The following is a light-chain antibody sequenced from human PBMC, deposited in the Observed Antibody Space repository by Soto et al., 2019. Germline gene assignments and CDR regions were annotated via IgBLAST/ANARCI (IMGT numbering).Light chain of an antibody. CDR1: SSDVGGYNS. CDR3: SSYAGTNKLI. V-gene: IGLV2-8*01. J-gene: IGLJ2*01. CDR2: EVT. Sequence: QSALTQPPSTSGSPVQSVTMSCTGTSSDVGGYNSVSWYQQHPGKAPKLMIFEVTKRPPGVPDRFSGSKSGYTASLTVSGLQAEDEADYYCSSYAGTNKLIFGGGTKLTVL.